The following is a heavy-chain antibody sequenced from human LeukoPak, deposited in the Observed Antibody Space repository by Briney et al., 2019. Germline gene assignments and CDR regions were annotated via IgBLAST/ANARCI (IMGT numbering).Heavy chain of an antibody. CDR3: ARDDSPYYDSSRNPFDY. V-gene: IGHV3-23*01. D-gene: IGHD3-22*01. Sequence: PGGSLRLSCAASGFTFSSYGMSWVRQAPGKGLEWVSAISGSGGSTYYADSVKGRFTISRDNSKNTLYLQMNSLRAEDTAVYYCARDDSPYYDSSRNPFDYWGQGTLVTVSS. J-gene: IGHJ4*02. CDR1: GFTFSSYG. CDR2: ISGSGGST.